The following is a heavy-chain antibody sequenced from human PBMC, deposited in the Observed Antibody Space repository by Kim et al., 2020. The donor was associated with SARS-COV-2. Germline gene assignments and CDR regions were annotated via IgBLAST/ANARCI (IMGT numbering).Heavy chain of an antibody. V-gene: IGHV3-11*05. CDR3: ARVPYGAGSHYYFDN. Sequence: ADSVKGRFTVSRENAKNSLHLQMNSLRAEDTAVYYCARVPYGAGSHYYFDNWGQGTLVTISS. J-gene: IGHJ4*02. D-gene: IGHD3-10*01.